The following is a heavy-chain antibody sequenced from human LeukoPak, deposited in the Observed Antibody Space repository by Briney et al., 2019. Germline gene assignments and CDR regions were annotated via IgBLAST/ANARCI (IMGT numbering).Heavy chain of an antibody. J-gene: IGHJ3*02. CDR2: ISWDGDTT. D-gene: IGHD3-22*01. Sequence: GGSLRLSCAASGFIFSSYSMSWVRQAPGKGLEWVSLISWDGDTTYYADSVKGRFTISRDNSKNSQYLQMNSLRIEDTALYFCAKGRGLIGGAFDIWGQGTMVTVSS. CDR1: GFIFSSYS. V-gene: IGHV3-43*01. CDR3: AKGRGLIGGAFDI.